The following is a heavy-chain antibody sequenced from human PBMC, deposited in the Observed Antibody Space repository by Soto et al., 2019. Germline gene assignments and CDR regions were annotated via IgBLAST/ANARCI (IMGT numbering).Heavy chain of an antibody. Sequence: ASVKVSCKASGYTFTGYYMHWVRQAPGQGLEWMGWINPNSGGTNYAQKFQGWVTMTRDTSISTAYMELSRLRSDDTAVYYCARSSCTNGVCYTHFDYWGQGTLVTVSS. D-gene: IGHD2-8*01. CDR3: ARSSCTNGVCYTHFDY. CDR1: GYTFTGYY. V-gene: IGHV1-2*04. CDR2: INPNSGGT. J-gene: IGHJ4*02.